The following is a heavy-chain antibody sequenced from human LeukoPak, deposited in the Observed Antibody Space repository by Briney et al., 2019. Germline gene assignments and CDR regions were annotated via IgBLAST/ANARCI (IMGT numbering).Heavy chain of an antibody. Sequence: GGSLRLSRAASGFTVSSYFMSSARQAPGKGLEWLPVIHSGGSPLYQDSVKGRFTFPRENSKSTLNVQVNSLRAEDTPVYFCARGGSSRNDYSSFDIWRQATMVTVSS. CDR1: GFTVSSYF. CDR2: IHSGGSP. D-gene: IGHD5-12*01. J-gene: IGHJ3*02. CDR3: ARGGSSRNDYSSFDI. V-gene: IGHV3-53*05.